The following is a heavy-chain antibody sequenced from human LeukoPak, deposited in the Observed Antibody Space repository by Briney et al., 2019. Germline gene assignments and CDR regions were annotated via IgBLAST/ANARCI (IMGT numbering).Heavy chain of an antibody. V-gene: IGHV3-30*03. CDR3: VGSYADYFDN. CDR1: GFAFSSYG. D-gene: IGHD3-16*01. Sequence: GMSLRLSCAASGFAFSSYGMHWVRQAPGKGLEWVSMISYDGNKIEYSDSVKGRFTTFKDDSENTLYVQMNRLSAEDTAVYYCVGSYADYFDNWGQGTLVTVSS. J-gene: IGHJ4*02. CDR2: ISYDGNKI.